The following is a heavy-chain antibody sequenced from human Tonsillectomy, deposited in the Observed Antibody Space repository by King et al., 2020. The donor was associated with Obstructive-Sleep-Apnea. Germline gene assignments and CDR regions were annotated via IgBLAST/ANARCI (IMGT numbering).Heavy chain of an antibody. D-gene: IGHD6-19*01. Sequence: VQLVESGGGLVQPGRSLRLSCAASGFTFDDYGMHWGRQAPGKGLEWVSGISWNSGSIGYADSVKGRFTISRDNAKKSLYVQINSLRVEDTALYYCVKSYSSCWYGPFDYWGQGTLVTVSS. V-gene: IGHV3-9*01. CDR2: ISWNSGSI. CDR1: GFTFDDYG. CDR3: VKSYSSCWYGPFDY. J-gene: IGHJ4*02.